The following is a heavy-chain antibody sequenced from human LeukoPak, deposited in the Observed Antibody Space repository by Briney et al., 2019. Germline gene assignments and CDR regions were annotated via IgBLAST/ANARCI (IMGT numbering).Heavy chain of an antibody. D-gene: IGHD3-10*01. CDR3: ARHAKMVRGVDY. CDR1: GYSISSGYY. CDR2: IYHSGST. V-gene: IGHV4-38-2*02. J-gene: IGHJ4*02. Sequence: PSETLSLTCTVSGYSISSGYYWGWIRQPPGKGLEWIGTIYHSGSTYYNPSLKSRVTISVDTSKNQFSLKLSSVTAADTAVYYCARHAKMVRGVDYWGQGTLVTVSS.